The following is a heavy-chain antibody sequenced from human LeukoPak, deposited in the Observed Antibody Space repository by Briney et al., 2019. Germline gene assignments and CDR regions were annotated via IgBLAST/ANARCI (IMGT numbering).Heavy chain of an antibody. V-gene: IGHV4-38-2*01. D-gene: IGHD5-18*01. CDR2: IYHNGNT. CDR1: GYSFSSGYY. J-gene: IGHJ4*02. CDR3: ARVRYNYGDSDY. Sequence: SETLSLTCVVSGYSFSSGYYWGWIRQPPGKGLEWIGTIYHNGNTYYNPSLKSRVTISVDTSKNQFSLKLSSVTAADTAVYYCARVRYNYGDSDYWGQGTLVTVSS.